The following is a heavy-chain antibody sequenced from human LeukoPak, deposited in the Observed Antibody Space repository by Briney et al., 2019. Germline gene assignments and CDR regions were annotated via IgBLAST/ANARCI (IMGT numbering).Heavy chain of an antibody. CDR2: ISGSGGST. CDR1: GFTFSSYG. J-gene: IGHJ4*02. CDR3: ASRGYTYGYGQDY. V-gene: IGHV3-23*01. Sequence: GGSLRLSCAASGFTFSSYGMSWVRQAPGKGLEWVSAISGSGGSTYYADSVKGRFTISRDNSKNTPYLQMNSLRAEDTAVYYCASRGYTYGYGQDYWGQGTLVTVSS. D-gene: IGHD5-18*01.